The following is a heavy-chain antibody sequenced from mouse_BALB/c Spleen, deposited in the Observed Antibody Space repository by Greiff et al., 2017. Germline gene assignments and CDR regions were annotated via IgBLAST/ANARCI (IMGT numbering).Heavy chain of an antibody. CDR2: INPNNGGT. J-gene: IGHJ4*01. CDR3: ARRGGGIYYYAMDY. V-gene: IGHV1-18*01. CDR1: GYTFTDYN. D-gene: IGHD1-1*02. Sequence: VQLQQSGPELVKPGASVKIPCKASGYTFTDYNMDWVKQSHGKSLEWIGDINPNNGGTIYNQKFKGKATLTVDKSSSTAYMELRSLTSEDTAVYYCARRGGGIYYYAMDYWGQGTSVTVSS.